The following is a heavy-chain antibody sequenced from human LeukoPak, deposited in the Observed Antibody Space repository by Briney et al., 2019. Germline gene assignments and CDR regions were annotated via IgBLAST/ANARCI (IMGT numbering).Heavy chain of an antibody. CDR2: IYYSGST. V-gene: IGHV4-39*01. J-gene: IGHJ5*02. D-gene: IGHD3-3*01. CDR3: ARHGGYYDFWSGYHFNWLDP. CDR1: GGSLSRSSFY. Sequence: SETLSLTCTVSGGSLSRSSFYWGWIRQPPGTGLEWIGSIYYSGSTYYNPSLQSRVNISVDTSKNQFSLTLSSVTAAGTAVYYCARHGGYYDFWSGYHFNWLDPWGQGTLVTFSS.